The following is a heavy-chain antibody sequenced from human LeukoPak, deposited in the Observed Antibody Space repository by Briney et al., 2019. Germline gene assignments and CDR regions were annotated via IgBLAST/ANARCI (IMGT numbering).Heavy chain of an antibody. J-gene: IGHJ6*02. Sequence: SVKVSCKASGGTFSSYTISWVRQATGQGLEWMGRIIPILGIANYAQKFQGRVTITADKSTSTAYMELSSLRSEDTAVYYCARNGGGYSYGLKGNYYYYGMDVWGQGTTVTVSS. V-gene: IGHV1-69*02. D-gene: IGHD5-18*01. CDR2: IIPILGIA. CDR3: ARNGGGYSYGLKGNYYYYGMDV. CDR1: GGTFSSYT.